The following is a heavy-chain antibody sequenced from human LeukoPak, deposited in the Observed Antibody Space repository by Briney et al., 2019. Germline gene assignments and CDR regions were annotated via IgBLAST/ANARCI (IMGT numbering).Heavy chain of an antibody. CDR1: GFTFNTYA. Sequence: PGGSLRLSCAASGFTFNTYAMNWVRQAPGKGLEWVSVIIGNGGDIHYAGSVRGRFTISRDNSKNTLYLQMNSLRVEDTAVYYCAKDRIPDDRYSIDFWGPGTLVTVSS. D-gene: IGHD2-15*01. V-gene: IGHV3-23*01. CDR2: IIGNGGDI. J-gene: IGHJ4*02. CDR3: AKDRIPDDRYSIDF.